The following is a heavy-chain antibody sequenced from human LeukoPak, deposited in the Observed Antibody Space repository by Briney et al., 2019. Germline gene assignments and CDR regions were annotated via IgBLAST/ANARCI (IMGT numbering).Heavy chain of an antibody. CDR2: ISRDGTTI. CDR3: ARSSQYGSGADY. V-gene: IGHV3-11*01. CDR1: GFSFSVYW. J-gene: IGHJ4*02. Sequence: PGGSLRLSCAASGFSFSVYWMHWVRQAPGKGLEWVSYISRDGTTIYYADSVKGRFTISRDNAKNSLFLQMSSLRADDTAVYYCARSSQYGSGADYWGQGTLVTVSS. D-gene: IGHD3-10*01.